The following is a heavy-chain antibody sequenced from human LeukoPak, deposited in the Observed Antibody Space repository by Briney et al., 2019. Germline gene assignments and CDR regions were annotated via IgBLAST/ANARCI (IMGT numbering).Heavy chain of an antibody. J-gene: IGHJ4*02. V-gene: IGHV3-48*01. Sequence: GGSLRLSCAASGFTFSSYEMNWVRQAPGKGLEWVSYISSSSSTIYYADSVKGRFTISRDNAKNSLYLQMNSLRAEDTAVYYCARKSGYYDSSGYPTRGIFDYWGQGTLVTVSS. D-gene: IGHD3-22*01. CDR2: ISSSSSTI. CDR1: GFTFSSYE. CDR3: ARKSGYYDSSGYPTRGIFDY.